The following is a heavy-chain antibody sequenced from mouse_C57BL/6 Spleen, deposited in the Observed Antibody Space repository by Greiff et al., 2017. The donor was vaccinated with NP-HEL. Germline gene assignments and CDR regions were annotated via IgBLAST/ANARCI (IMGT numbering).Heavy chain of an antibody. CDR2: IDPENGDT. CDR1: GFTITDDY. CDR3: TTPITTVVATDFDV. J-gene: IGHJ1*03. V-gene: IGHV14-4*01. Sequence: EVQLQQSGAELVRPGASVKLSCTASGFTITDDYMHWVKQRPEQGLEWIGWIDPENGDTEYDSKFQGKATITADTSSNTAYLQLSSLTSEDTAVYDCTTPITTVVATDFDVWGTGTTVTVSS. D-gene: IGHD1-1*01.